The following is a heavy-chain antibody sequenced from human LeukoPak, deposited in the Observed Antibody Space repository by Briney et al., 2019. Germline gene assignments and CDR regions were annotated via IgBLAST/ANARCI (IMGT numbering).Heavy chain of an antibody. CDR2: ISSSSSYI. J-gene: IGHJ4*02. Sequence: GGSLRLSCAASGFTFSSYSMNWVRQAPGKGLEWVSSISSSSSYIYYADSVKGRFTISRDNAKNSLYLQMNSLRAEDTAVYYCARDKIHGAYGSGSYYPYYFDYWGQGTLVTVSS. CDR1: GFTFSSYS. CDR3: ARDKIHGAYGSGSYYPYYFDY. D-gene: IGHD3-10*01. V-gene: IGHV3-21*01.